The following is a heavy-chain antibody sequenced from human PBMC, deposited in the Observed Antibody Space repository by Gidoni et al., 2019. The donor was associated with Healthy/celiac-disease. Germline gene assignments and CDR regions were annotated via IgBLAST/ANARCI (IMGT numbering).Heavy chain of an antibody. Sequence: QVQLQQWGAGQLKPSETMSLTCAVYGASFSGYYWRRIRQPLEKGLEWIGEINHSGSTNYNPSLKSRVTISVDTSKNQFSMKLSAGTAADTAVYYCARGPGYDYVRGSYRYRESSAEYFQHWGQGTLVTVSS. V-gene: IGHV4-34*01. CDR3: ARGPGYDYVRGSYRYRESSAEYFQH. D-gene: IGHD3-16*02. CDR1: GASFSGYY. CDR2: INHSGST. J-gene: IGHJ1*01.